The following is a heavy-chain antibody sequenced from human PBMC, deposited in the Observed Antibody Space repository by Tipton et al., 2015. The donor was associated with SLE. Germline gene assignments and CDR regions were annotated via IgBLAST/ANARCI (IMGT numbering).Heavy chain of an antibody. CDR3: ARGLGFWDV. J-gene: IGHJ6*02. D-gene: IGHD5-12*01. Sequence: GLVKPSETLSLTCTVSSDSISSYYWSWIRQPPGKGLEWIGYIYTSASTNYNPSLKSRVTISVDTSKNQISLKLNSVTAADTAVYYRARGLGFWDVWGQGTTVTVSS. CDR2: IYTSAST. CDR1: SDSISSYY. V-gene: IGHV4-4*09.